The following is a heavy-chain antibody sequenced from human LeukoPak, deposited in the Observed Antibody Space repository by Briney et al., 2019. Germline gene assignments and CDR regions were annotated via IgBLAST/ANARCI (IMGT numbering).Heavy chain of an antibody. Sequence: PGGSLRLSCAASGFPFRACGMHWVRQAPGKGLEWVTFIQYDGSNKYYANSVKGRFTISRDNSKNTLFLQMNSLTAADTAIYYCAKGAGVGFDYWGQGTLVTVSS. CDR2: IQYDGSNK. CDR3: AKGAGVGFDY. V-gene: IGHV3-30*02. CDR1: GFPFRACG. D-gene: IGHD3-3*01. J-gene: IGHJ4*02.